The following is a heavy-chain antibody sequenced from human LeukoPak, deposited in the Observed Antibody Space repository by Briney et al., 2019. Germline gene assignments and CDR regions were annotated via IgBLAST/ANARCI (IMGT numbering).Heavy chain of an antibody. D-gene: IGHD2-21*02. Sequence: GGSLRLSCAASGFTFTNAWMSWVRQAPGKGLEWVGRIKSKTDGGTTDYAAPVRGRFTISRDDSKNTLYLQINSLKTEDTAVYYCTTHIVVVTDFHYWGQGTLVTVSS. V-gene: IGHV3-15*01. CDR1: GFTFTNAW. CDR3: TTHIVVVTDFHY. CDR2: IKSKTDGGTT. J-gene: IGHJ4*02.